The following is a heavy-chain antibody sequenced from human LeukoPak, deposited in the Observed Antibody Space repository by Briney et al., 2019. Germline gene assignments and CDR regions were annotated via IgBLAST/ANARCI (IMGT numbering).Heavy chain of an antibody. D-gene: IGHD3-10*01. CDR1: GYTFTDSY. CDR2: ISPNNGDT. V-gene: IGHV1-2*02. CDR3: VRSPIGASAY. Sequence: ASVKVSCKPSGYTFTDSYIHWVRQAPGVGLQWMGWISPNNGDTKYAEDFQDRVTMTRYTSISTAYMELAGLTPDDTAVYYCVRSPIGASAYWGRGTLVTVSS. J-gene: IGHJ4*02.